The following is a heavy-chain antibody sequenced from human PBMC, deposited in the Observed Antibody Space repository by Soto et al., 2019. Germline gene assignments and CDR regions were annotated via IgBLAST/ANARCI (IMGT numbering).Heavy chain of an antibody. CDR2: ISYDGSNK. Sequence: ILSCAASGFTFSSYAMHWVRQAPGKGLEWVAVISYDGSNKYYADSVKGRFTISRDNSKNTLYLQMNSLRAEDTAVYYCASGVVTAGGYYYYGMDVWGQGTTVTVSS. CDR1: GFTFSSYA. CDR3: ASGVVTAGGYYYYGMDV. D-gene: IGHD3-3*01. J-gene: IGHJ6*02. V-gene: IGHV3-30-3*01.